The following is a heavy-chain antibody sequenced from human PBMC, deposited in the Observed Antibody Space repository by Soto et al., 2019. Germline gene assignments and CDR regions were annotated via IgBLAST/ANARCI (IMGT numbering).Heavy chain of an antibody. CDR3: ARGAPGYCSGGSCSPPVY. CDR1: GYTFTSYG. CDR2: ISAYNGNT. D-gene: IGHD2-15*01. Sequence: QVQLVQSGAEVKKPGASVKVSCKASGYTFTSYGISWVRQAHGQGLEWMGWISAYNGNTNYAQKLQGRVTMTTDTSTSTAYMELRSLRSDDTAVYYCARGAPGYCSGGSCSPPVYWGQGTLVTVSS. J-gene: IGHJ4*02. V-gene: IGHV1-18*01.